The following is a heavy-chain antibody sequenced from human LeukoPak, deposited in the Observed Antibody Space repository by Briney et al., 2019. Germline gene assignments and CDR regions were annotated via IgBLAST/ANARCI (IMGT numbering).Heavy chain of an antibody. V-gene: IGHV1-46*01. Sequence: ASVKVSCKASGYTFTSYYMHWVRQAPGQGLEWMGEINPNGGSTSYTQKFQGRVTMTRDTSTSTVYMELSSLRSEDTAVYYCARNSGGWFDPWGQGALVTVSS. CDR3: ARNSGGWFDP. D-gene: IGHD3-16*01. J-gene: IGHJ5*02. CDR1: GYTFTSYY. CDR2: INPNGGST.